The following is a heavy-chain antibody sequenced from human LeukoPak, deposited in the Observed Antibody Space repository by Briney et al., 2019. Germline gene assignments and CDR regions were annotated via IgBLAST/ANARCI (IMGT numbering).Heavy chain of an antibody. D-gene: IGHD3-3*01. J-gene: IGHJ5*02. V-gene: IGHV4-34*01. CDR2: INHSGST. CDR1: GGSISSYY. Sequence: SETLSLTCTVSGGSISSYYWTWIRQPPGKGLEWIGEINHSGSTNYNPSLKSRVTISVDTSKNQFSLKLSSVTAADTAVYYCARGAYYDFWSGYPNWFDPWGQGTLVTVSS. CDR3: ARGAYYDFWSGYPNWFDP.